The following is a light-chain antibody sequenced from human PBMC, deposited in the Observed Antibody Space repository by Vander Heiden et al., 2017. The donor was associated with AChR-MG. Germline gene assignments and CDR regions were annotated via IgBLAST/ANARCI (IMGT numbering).Light chain of an antibody. CDR3: MQGIHFPRT. V-gene: IGKV2-29*02. CDR2: EVS. Sequence: DFVMTQTPLSLSVTPGQPASIPCKSSPSLLHSDGKTYLYWYLQKPGQSPQLLIYEVSSRLSGVPDRFTGSGSVTDFTLKISRVEPDDVGLYYCMQGIHFPRTFGQGTKVEIK. CDR1: PSLLHSDGKTY. J-gene: IGKJ1*01.